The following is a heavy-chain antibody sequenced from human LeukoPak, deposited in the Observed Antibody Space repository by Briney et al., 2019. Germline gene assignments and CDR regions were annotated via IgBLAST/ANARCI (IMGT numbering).Heavy chain of an antibody. J-gene: IGHJ4*02. CDR1: GYTFTSYG. D-gene: IGHD3-3*01. Sequence: GASVKVSCKASGYTFTSYGISWVRQAPGQGLEWMGWISTYNGNTNYAQKLQGRVTMTTDTSTSTAYMELRSLRSDDTAVYYCARDRPEIHDPGNPYYDFWSGYPSGPFDYWGQGTLVTVSS. CDR3: ARDRPEIHDPGNPYYDFWSGYPSGPFDY. V-gene: IGHV1-18*01. CDR2: ISTYNGNT.